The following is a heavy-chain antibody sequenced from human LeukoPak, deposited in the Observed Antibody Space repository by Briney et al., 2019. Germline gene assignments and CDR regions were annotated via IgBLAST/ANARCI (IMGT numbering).Heavy chain of an antibody. Sequence: GGSLRLSCEASGVTFSSYAMSWVRQAPGKGLEWVSSISSSSSYIYYADSVKGRFTISRDNAKNSLYLQMNSLRAEDTAVYYCARDEGSGNLLYYYYYGMDVWGQGTTVTVSS. D-gene: IGHD3-10*01. CDR2: ISSSSSYI. CDR3: ARDEGSGNLLYYYYYGMDV. CDR1: GVTFSSYA. V-gene: IGHV3-21*01. J-gene: IGHJ6*02.